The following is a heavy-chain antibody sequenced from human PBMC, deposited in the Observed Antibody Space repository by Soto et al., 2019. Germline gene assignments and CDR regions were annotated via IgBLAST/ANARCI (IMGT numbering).Heavy chain of an antibody. CDR3: ASSVKSGWTCDY. D-gene: IGHD6-19*01. CDR1: GDSINSGRYY. J-gene: IGHJ4*02. V-gene: IGHV4-31*03. CDR2: IHYSGNT. Sequence: QVHLQESGPGLVEPSQTLTLTCTVSGDSINSGRYYWSWVRQFPGKGLEWIGYIHYSGNTYYNPSLKSRVTLGIDTSKSQFSLRLTSVTAADTAMYYCASSVKSGWTCDYWGKGTLVTVSA.